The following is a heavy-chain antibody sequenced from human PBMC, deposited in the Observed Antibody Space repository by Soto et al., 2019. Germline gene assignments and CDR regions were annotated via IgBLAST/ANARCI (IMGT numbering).Heavy chain of an antibody. CDR2: IYYSGST. D-gene: IGHD3-10*01. CDR1: GGSISSSSYY. V-gene: IGHV4-39*01. J-gene: IGHJ6*02. CDR3: ARVRYYYGSGTYDMDV. Sequence: SETLSLTCTVSGGSISSSSYYWGWIRQPPGKGLEWIGSIYYSGSTYYNPSLKSRVTISVDTSKNLFSLKLSSVTAADTAVYYCARVRYYYGSGTYDMDVWGQGTTVTVSS.